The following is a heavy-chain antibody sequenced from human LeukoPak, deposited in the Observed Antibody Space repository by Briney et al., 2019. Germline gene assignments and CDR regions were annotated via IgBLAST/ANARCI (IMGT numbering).Heavy chain of an antibody. Sequence: SETLSPTCAVYGGSFSHYCWSWIRQPPGKGLEWIGEINHSGSTNYDPSLKSRVTISVDTSKNQFSLKLSSVTAADTAVYYCASSLLGYCSGGSCYRYYFDYWGQGTLVTVSS. J-gene: IGHJ4*02. D-gene: IGHD2-15*01. CDR3: ASSLLGYCSGGSCYRYYFDY. CDR2: INHSGST. CDR1: GGSFSHYC. V-gene: IGHV4-34*01.